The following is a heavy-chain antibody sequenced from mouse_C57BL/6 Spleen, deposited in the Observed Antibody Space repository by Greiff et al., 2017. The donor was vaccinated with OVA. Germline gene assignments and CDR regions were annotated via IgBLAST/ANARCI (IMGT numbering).Heavy chain of an antibody. V-gene: IGHV5-4*01. Sequence: EVMLVESGGGLVKPGGSLKLSCAASGFTFSSYAMSWVRQTPEKRLEWVATISDGGSYTYYPDNVKGRFTISRDNAKNNLYLQMSHLKSEDTAMYYCARDDDGYYRIWAYWGQGTLVTVSA. CDR3: ARDDDGYYRIWAY. CDR2: ISDGGSYT. J-gene: IGHJ3*01. D-gene: IGHD2-3*01. CDR1: GFTFSSYA.